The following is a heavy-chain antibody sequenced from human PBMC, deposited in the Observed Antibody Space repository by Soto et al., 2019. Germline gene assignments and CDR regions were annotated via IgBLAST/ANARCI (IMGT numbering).Heavy chain of an antibody. CDR1: GGSISSYY. J-gene: IGHJ4*02. CDR3: ARRYGYSFDY. Sequence: SETLSLTCTVSGGSISSYYWSCIRQPPGKGLERIGYIYYSGSTNYNPSLKSRVTISVDTSKNQFSLKLSSVTAADTAVYYCARRYGYSFDYWGQGTLVTVSS. V-gene: IGHV4-59*08. CDR2: IYYSGST. D-gene: IGHD1-1*01.